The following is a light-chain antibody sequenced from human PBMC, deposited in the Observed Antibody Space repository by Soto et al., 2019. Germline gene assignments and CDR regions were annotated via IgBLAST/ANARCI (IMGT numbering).Light chain of an antibody. CDR1: SNDVGDYNY. Sequence: QSALTQPPSASGSPGQSVTISCTGTSNDVGDYNYVSWYQLHPGKVPKVMIYEVSKRPSGVPDRFSGSKSGNTASLTVSGLQAEDEAEYYCSSYAGSHYVFGTGTKLTVL. V-gene: IGLV2-8*01. CDR3: SSYAGSHYV. J-gene: IGLJ1*01. CDR2: EVS.